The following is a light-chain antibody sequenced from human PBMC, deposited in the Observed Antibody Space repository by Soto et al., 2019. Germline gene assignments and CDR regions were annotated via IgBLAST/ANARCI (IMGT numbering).Light chain of an antibody. CDR1: SSNIGSNT. CDR3: AAWDDSLNGYV. J-gene: IGLJ1*01. Sequence: QSVPTQPPSASGTTGQRVTISCSGSSSNIGSNTVNWYQQLPGTAPKLLIYSNNQRPSGVPDRFSGSKSGTSASLAISGLQAEDEADYYCAAWDDSLNGYVFRSGTKATV. V-gene: IGLV1-44*01. CDR2: SNN.